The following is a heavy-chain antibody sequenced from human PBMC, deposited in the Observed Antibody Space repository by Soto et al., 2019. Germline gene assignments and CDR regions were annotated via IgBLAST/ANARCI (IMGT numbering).Heavy chain of an antibody. CDR1: GYSISSSNW. CDR2: IYYSGTT. Sequence: PSETLSLTCAVAGYSISSSNWWGWIRQPPGKGLEWIGYIYYSGTTYYNPSLKSRVTMSVDTSKNQFSLKLTSVTAVDTAVYYCARVWGGAFDIWGQGTTVTVSS. CDR3: ARVWGGAFDI. V-gene: IGHV4-28*03. J-gene: IGHJ3*02. D-gene: IGHD3-10*01.